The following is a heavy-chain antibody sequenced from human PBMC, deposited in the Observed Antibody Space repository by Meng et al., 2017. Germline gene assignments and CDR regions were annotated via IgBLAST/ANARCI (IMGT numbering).Heavy chain of an antibody. CDR3: ARKFTMVRGIYNWFDP. V-gene: IGHV4-34*01. J-gene: IGHJ5*02. Sequence: APLQRWGAGLLNPSGTLSRTCAVYGGSFSGYYWIWIRQPPGKGLEGIGEINHSGSTNYNPSLKSRVTISVDTSKNQFSLKLSSVTAADTAVYYCARKFTMVRGIYNWFDPWGQGTLVTVSS. D-gene: IGHD3-10*01. CDR1: GGSFSGYY. CDR2: INHSGST.